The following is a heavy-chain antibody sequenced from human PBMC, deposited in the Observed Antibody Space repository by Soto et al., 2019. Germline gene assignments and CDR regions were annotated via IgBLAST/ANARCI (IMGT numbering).Heavy chain of an antibody. D-gene: IGHD2-2*01. J-gene: IGHJ5*02. CDR3: AREDIVVVPAAIFGWFDP. CDR2: IYYSGST. Sequence: SETLSLTCTVSGGSVSSGSYYWSWIRQPPGKGLEWIGYIYYSGSTNYNPSLKSRVTISVDTSKNQFSLKLSSVTAADTAVYYCAREDIVVVPAAIFGWFDPWGQGTLVTVSS. CDR1: GGSVSSGSYY. V-gene: IGHV4-61*01.